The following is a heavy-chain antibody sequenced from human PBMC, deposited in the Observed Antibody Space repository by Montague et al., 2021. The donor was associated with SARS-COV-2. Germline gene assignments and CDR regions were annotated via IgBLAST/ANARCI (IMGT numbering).Heavy chain of an antibody. CDR3: TRDRDYGDYLNWFNP. Sequence: SLRLSCAASGFNIVSYWMSWVRQAPGKGLEWVANIRQDGSDKYYVDSVRGRFTISRDNAKNSLYLQMNSLRAADMGVYYCTRDRDYGDYLNWFNPWGQGTLVTVSS. CDR2: IRQDGSDK. V-gene: IGHV3-7*01. CDR1: GFNIVSYW. D-gene: IGHD4-17*01. J-gene: IGHJ5*02.